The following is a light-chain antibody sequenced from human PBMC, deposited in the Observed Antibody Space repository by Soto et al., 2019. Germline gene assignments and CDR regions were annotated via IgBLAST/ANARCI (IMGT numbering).Light chain of an antibody. V-gene: IGKV4-1*01. CDR3: QQYCSSPWT. CDR2: WVS. Sequence: DIVMTQSPDSLAVSLGERATINCKSSQRVLYSSSNKNYLAWYQQKPGQPPKLLIYWVSTRESGVPDRFSGSGSGTDFTLTISSLQAEDVAVYYCQQYCSSPWTFGQGTKVE. CDR1: QRVLYSSSNKNY. J-gene: IGKJ1*01.